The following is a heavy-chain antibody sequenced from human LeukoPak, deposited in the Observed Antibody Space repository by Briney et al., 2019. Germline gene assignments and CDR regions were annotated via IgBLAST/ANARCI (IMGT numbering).Heavy chain of an antibody. D-gene: IGHD2-15*01. CDR3: ARGPLGYCSGGSCLELDY. V-gene: IGHV4-59*01. CDR1: GGSISSYY. CDR2: IYYSGST. J-gene: IGHJ4*02. Sequence: SETLPLTCTVSGGSISSYYWSWIRQPPGKGLEWIGYIYYSGSTNYNPSLKSRVTISVDTSKNQFSLKLSSVTAADTAVYYCARGPLGYCSGGSCLELDYWGQGTLVTVSS.